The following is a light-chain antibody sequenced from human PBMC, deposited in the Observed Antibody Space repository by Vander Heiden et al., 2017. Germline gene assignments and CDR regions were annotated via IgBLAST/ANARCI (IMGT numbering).Light chain of an antibody. CDR3: QQRYSTPRT. V-gene: IGKV1-39*01. CDR2: AAS. CDR1: QSLRSY. J-gene: IGKJ2*02. Sequence: DIQLTQPPSSLSASVGHRVTITRRASQSLRSYLNWYQQKPVQAPKLLLYAASSLQRGAPRRSSSGGGGEDITHTSSGQQPEDFATYCRQQRYSTPRTFGQGTKLEIK.